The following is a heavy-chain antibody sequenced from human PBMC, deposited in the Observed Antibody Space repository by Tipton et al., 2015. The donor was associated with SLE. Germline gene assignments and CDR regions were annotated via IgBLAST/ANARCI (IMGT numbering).Heavy chain of an antibody. CDR3: ARGQGSSSWFRGYWYFDL. CDR1: GGSISSGDYY. J-gene: IGHJ2*01. CDR2: IYYSGST. V-gene: IGHV4-30-4*01. D-gene: IGHD6-13*01. Sequence: TLSLTCTVSGGSISSGDYYWSWIRQPPGKGLEWIGYIYYSGSTYYNPSLKSLVTISVDTSKNQFSLKLSSVTAADTAVYYCARGQGSSSWFRGYWYFDLWGRGTLVTVSS.